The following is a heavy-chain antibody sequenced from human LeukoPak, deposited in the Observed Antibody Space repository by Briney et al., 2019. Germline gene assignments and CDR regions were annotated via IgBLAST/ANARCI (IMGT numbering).Heavy chain of an antibody. CDR1: GGSFSGYY. V-gene: IGHV4-34*01. CDR3: ARQTGSGLFILP. D-gene: IGHD3/OR15-3a*01. Sequence: SETLSLTCAVYGGSFSGYYWSWIRQPPGKGLEWIGSIYYSGNTYYNASLKSQVSISIDTSKNQFSLKLTSVTAADTAVYYCARQTGSGLFILPGGQGTLVTVSS. CDR2: IYYSGNT. J-gene: IGHJ4*02.